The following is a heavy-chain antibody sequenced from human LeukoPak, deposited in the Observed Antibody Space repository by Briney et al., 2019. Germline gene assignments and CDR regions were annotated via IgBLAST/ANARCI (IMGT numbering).Heavy chain of an antibody. CDR1: GGSISSYY. V-gene: IGHV4-59*01. J-gene: IGHJ3*02. Sequence: PSETLSLTCTVSGGSISSYYWSWIRQSPGKGLEWIGYIYNSGSTNYNPSLKGRVTISVDTSKNQFALKLSSVTAADTAVYYCAREGYSPYRLTYANHAFDIWGQGTMVTVSS. CDR3: AREGYSPYRLTYANHAFDI. D-gene: IGHD5-12*01. CDR2: IYNSGST.